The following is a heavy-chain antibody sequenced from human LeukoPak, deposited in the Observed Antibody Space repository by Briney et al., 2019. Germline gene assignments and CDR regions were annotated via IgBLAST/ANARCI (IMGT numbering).Heavy chain of an antibody. J-gene: IGHJ4*02. CDR2: IYYSGST. CDR3: ARQNYGSAPLRY. D-gene: IGHD3-10*01. V-gene: IGHV4-59*08. Sequence: SETLSLTCTVSGGSISSYYWSWIRQPPGKGLEWIGYIYYSGSTNYNPSLKSRVTISVDTSKNQFSLKLSSVTAADTAVYFCARQNYGSAPLRYWGQGTLVTVSS. CDR1: GGSISSYY.